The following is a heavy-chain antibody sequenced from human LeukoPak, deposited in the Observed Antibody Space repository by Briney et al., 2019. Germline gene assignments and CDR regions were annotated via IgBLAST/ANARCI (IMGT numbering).Heavy chain of an antibody. V-gene: IGHV3-64D*09. CDR3: VKDRYVDY. CDR1: EFSFSSYA. Sequence: PGGSLRLSCSVSEFSFSSYAMHWVRQAPGKGLEYVSSISSNGDSTYYADSVKGRFTISRDNSKNTLFLQMSSLRAEDTAVYYCVKDRYVDYWGQGTLVIVSS. D-gene: IGHD3-16*01. CDR2: ISSNGDST. J-gene: IGHJ4*02.